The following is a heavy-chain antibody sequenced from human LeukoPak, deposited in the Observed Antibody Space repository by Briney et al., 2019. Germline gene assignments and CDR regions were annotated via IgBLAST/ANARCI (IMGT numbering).Heavy chain of an antibody. CDR2: ISGSGGST. D-gene: IGHD1-26*01. J-gene: IGHJ4*02. Sequence: GGSLRLSCVASGFTFSSYAMSWLRQAPGKGLEWVSVISGSGGSTYHADSVKGRFTISRDNSKNTLFLQMNSLRAEDTAVYYCAKTGRGTTTFHYFDYWGQGTLVTVSS. V-gene: IGHV3-23*01. CDR3: AKTGRGTTTFHYFDY. CDR1: GFTFSSYA.